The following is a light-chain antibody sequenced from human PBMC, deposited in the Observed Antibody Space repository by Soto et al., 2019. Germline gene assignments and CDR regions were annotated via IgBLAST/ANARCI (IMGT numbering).Light chain of an antibody. Sequence: EIVMTQSPATLSVSPGERATLSCRASQSVSSNLGWYQQKPGQAPRLLIYGASTRPTGIPARFIGSGSGTEFTLPISSLQSEDFAGYYCQQYNNWRPYTFGQGTKLDSK. J-gene: IGKJ2*01. CDR1: QSVSSN. V-gene: IGKV3-15*01. CDR3: QQYNNWRPYT. CDR2: GAS.